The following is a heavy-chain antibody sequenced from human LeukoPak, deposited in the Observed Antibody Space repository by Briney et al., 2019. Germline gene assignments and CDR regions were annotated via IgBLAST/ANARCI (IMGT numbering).Heavy chain of an antibody. CDR1: GGSISSNSYY. CDR3: ARNRYYYGSGNYGVPNWFDP. Sequence: SETLSLTCTVSGGSISSNSYYRGWIRQSPGKGLEWIGSIYYSGSTYYNPSLKSRVTISVDTSENQFSLKLSSVTAADTAMYYCARNRYYYGSGNYGVPNWFDPWGQGTLVTVSS. CDR2: IYYSGST. V-gene: IGHV4-39*01. D-gene: IGHD3-10*01. J-gene: IGHJ5*02.